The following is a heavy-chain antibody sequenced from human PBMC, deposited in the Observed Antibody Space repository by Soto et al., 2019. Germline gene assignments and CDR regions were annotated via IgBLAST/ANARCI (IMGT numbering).Heavy chain of an antibody. D-gene: IGHD3-22*01. CDR1: GYTFTNYG. J-gene: IGHJ4*02. V-gene: IGHV1-18*01. CDR2: ISTYNGNT. CDR3: ARGSSRYYYDSRYYFDY. Sequence: ASVKVSCKASGYTFTNYGISWVRQAPGQGPEWMGWISTYNGNTNYAENVQDRVTMTADTSTTTAYMELRSLKFDDTAVYYCARGSSRYYYDSRYYFDYWGQGTLVTVS.